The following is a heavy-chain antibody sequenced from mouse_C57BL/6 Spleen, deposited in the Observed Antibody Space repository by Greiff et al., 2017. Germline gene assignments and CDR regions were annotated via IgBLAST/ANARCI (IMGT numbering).Heavy chain of an antibody. Sequence: VQLQQSGAELVRPGASVKLSCTASGFNIKDDYMHWVKQRPEQGLEWIGCIDPGNGDTEYASKFQGKATMTADTSSNTAYLQLSSLTSEDTAVYYCATGMAVAPFAYWGQGTLVTVSA. CDR2: IDPGNGDT. D-gene: IGHD1-1*02. CDR1: GFNIKDDY. V-gene: IGHV14-4*01. CDR3: ATGMAVAPFAY. J-gene: IGHJ3*01.